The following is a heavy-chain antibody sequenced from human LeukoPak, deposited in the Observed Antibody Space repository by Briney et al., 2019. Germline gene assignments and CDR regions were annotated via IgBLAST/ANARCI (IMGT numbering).Heavy chain of an antibody. V-gene: IGHV3-30*18. Sequence: GGSLRLSCAASGFTFSSYGMHWVRQAPGKGPEWVAVISYDGSNKYYADSVKGRFTISRDNSKNTLYLQMNSLRAEDTAVYYCAKDTYYYDSSGYRFDYWGQGTLVTVSS. CDR2: ISYDGSNK. CDR1: GFTFSSYG. J-gene: IGHJ4*02. CDR3: AKDTYYYDSSGYRFDY. D-gene: IGHD3-22*01.